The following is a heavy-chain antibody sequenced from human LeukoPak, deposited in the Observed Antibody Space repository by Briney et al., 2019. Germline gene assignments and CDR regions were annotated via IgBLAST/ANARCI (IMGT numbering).Heavy chain of an antibody. CDR2: INPKSGGT. J-gene: IGHJ4*02. CDR1: GYTFTDYY. CDR3: ARESRDTAWSLDL. V-gene: IGHV1-2*02. D-gene: IGHD1-1*01. Sequence: ASVKVSCKASGYTFTDYYIHWVRQAPGQGFEWMGWINPKSGGTNFAQKFQGRVTMTRDTSINTVYMELSSLTSDDSAVYYCARESRDTAWSLDLWGQGTVVTVSS.